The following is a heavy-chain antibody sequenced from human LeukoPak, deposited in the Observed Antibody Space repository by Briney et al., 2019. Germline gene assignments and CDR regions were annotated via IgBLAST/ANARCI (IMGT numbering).Heavy chain of an antibody. D-gene: IGHD3-22*01. CDR1: GGSISSSDW. V-gene: IGHV4-4*02. CDR2: IFQSRST. CDR3: AKERKTYYDSSGFGWDV. Sequence: SGTLSLTCAVSGGSISSSDWWSWVRQPPGKGLEWVGEIFQSRSTNYNPSLKSRVTILVDKSKNQFSLMLTSVTAADTAVYYCAKERKTYYDSSGFGWDVWGQGTTVTVSS. J-gene: IGHJ6*02.